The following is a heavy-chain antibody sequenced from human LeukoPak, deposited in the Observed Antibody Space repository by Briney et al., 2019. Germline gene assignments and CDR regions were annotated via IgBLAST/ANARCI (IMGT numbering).Heavy chain of an antibody. CDR1: GYTFTGYY. V-gene: IGHV1-2*02. CDR3: ARDDWNDSHFDY. Sequence: ASVKVSCKASGYTFTGYYMHWVRQAPGQGLEWMGWINPNSGGTNYAQKFQGRVTMTRDTSISTAYMELSRLRSDDTAVYYCARDDWNDSHFDYWGQGTLVTVSS. CDR2: INPNSGGT. D-gene: IGHD1-1*01. J-gene: IGHJ4*02.